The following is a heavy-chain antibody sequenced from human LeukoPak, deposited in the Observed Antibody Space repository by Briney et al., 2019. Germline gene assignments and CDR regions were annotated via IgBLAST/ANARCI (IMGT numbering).Heavy chain of an antibody. CDR1: GFTVSSNY. D-gene: IGHD4-23*01. CDR3: ARGAGANSGDY. J-gene: IGHJ4*02. Sequence: GGSLRLSCAASGFTVSSNYMSWVRQAPGKGLEWVAVISYDGSNKYYADSVKGRFTISRDNSKNTLYLQMNSLRAEDTAVYYCARGAGANSGDYWGQGTLVTVSS. V-gene: IGHV3-30*03. CDR2: ISYDGSNK.